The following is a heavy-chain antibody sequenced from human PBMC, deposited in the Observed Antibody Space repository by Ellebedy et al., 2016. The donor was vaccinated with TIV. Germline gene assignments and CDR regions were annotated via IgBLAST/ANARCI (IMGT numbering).Heavy chain of an antibody. J-gene: IGHJ4*02. CDR3: AREARAIQLWNFDY. Sequence: GESLKISXAASGFTFSSYAMSWVRQAPGKGLEWVSAISGSGGSTYYADSVKGRFTISRDNSKNTLYLQMNSLRAEDTAVYYCAREARAIQLWNFDYWGQGTLVTVSS. CDR1: GFTFSSYA. V-gene: IGHV3-23*01. D-gene: IGHD5-18*01. CDR2: ISGSGGST.